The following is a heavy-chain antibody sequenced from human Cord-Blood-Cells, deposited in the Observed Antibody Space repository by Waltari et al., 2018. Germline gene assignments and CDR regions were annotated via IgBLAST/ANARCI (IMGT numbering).Heavy chain of an antibody. Sequence: QVQLQESGPGLVKPSETLSLTCAVSGYSISSGYYWGWIRQPPGKGLEWIGSIYHSGSTYSKPSLKSRVTISVDTSKNQFSLKLSSVTAADTAVYYCARGDYYGSGSYYIYFDYWGQGTLVTVSS. CDR3: ARGDYYGSGSYYIYFDY. CDR2: IYHSGST. CDR1: GYSISSGYY. V-gene: IGHV4-38-2*01. J-gene: IGHJ4*02. D-gene: IGHD3-10*01.